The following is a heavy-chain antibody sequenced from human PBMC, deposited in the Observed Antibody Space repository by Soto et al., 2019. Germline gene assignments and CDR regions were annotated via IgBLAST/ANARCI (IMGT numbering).Heavy chain of an antibody. Sequence: QVQLVESGGGVVQPGRSLRLSCAASGFTFSSYGMHWVRQAPGKGLEWVAGIRCDGSNKYYADSVKGRFTISRDNSKNTLYLQMNSLRAEDTAVYYCAKVLFEWVGAFDIWGQGTMVTVSS. D-gene: IGHD1-26*01. CDR3: AKVLFEWVGAFDI. V-gene: IGHV3-30*18. J-gene: IGHJ3*02. CDR2: IRCDGSNK. CDR1: GFTFSSYG.